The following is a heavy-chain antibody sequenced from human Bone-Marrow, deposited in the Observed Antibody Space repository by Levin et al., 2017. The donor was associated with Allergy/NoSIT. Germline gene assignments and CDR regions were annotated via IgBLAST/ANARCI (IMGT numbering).Heavy chain of an antibody. CDR2: ISYSGIT. CDR1: GASVTSSGIY. CDR3: ARDRGHTGFLDY. D-gene: IGHD5-18*01. Sequence: SETLSLTCTVSGASVTSSGIYWDWIRQPPGKGLEWIGTISYSGITYYSPSLKSRVTISVDTSKSQFSLKLNSVTAADTAVYYCARDRGHTGFLDYWGQGALVTVSS. J-gene: IGHJ4*02. V-gene: IGHV4-39*07.